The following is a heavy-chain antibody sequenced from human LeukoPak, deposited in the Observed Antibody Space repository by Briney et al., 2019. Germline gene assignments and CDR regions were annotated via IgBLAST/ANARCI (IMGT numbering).Heavy chain of an antibody. CDR1: GYTFSGYS. V-gene: IGHV1-2*06. CDR2: INPNSGVT. D-gene: IGHD1-20*01. J-gene: IGHJ5*01. Sequence: ASVKVSCKASGYTFSGYSMHWVRQAPGQGLERMGRINPNSGVTYYAQKFQGRVTMTSDTSITTAYMELSSLTYDDTATYYCARDASNWSAFDSWGQGTLVIVSS. CDR3: ARDASNWSAFDS.